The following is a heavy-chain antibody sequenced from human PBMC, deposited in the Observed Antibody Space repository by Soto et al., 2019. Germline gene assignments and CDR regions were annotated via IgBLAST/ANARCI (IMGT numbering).Heavy chain of an antibody. CDR2: ISGSGGST. D-gene: IGHD2-8*01. V-gene: IGHV3-23*01. J-gene: IGHJ6*02. CDR3: AKEMVWGWYYYYGMDV. CDR1: GFTFSSYA. Sequence: GGSLRLSCAASGFTFSSYAMSWVRQAPGKGLEWVSAISGSGGSTYYADSVKGRFTISRDNSKNTLYLQMNSLRAEDTAVYYCAKEMVWGWYYYYGMDVWGQGTTVTVSS.